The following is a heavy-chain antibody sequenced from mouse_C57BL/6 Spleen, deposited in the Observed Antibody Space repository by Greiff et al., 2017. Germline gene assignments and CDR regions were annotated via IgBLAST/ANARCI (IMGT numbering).Heavy chain of an antibody. V-gene: IGHV1-55*01. J-gene: IGHJ1*03. D-gene: IGHD3-3*01. Sequence: VKLQQPGAELVKPGASVKMSCKASGYTFTSYWITWVKQRPGQGLEWIGDIYPGSGSTNYNEKFKSKATLTVDTSSSTAYMQLSSLTSEGSAVYYCARKGGVSLAGGWYFDVWGTGTTVTVSS. CDR3: ARKGGVSLAGGWYFDV. CDR1: GYTFTSYW. CDR2: IYPGSGST.